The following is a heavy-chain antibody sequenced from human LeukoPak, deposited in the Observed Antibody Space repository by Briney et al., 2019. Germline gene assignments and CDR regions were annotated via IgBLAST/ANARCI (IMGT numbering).Heavy chain of an antibody. CDR1: GYSFTSYW. V-gene: IGHV5-51*04. J-gene: IGHJ4*02. Sequence: GESLKISCKGSGYSFTSYWIGWVRQVPGKGLGWMGIIYPRNSDTRYSPSFQGQVAISAAKPISTAYLQWSSLKASDPAMYYCASYVWGSYRYFDYWGQGTLVTVSS. D-gene: IGHD3-16*02. CDR3: ASYVWGSYRYFDY. CDR2: IYPRNSDT.